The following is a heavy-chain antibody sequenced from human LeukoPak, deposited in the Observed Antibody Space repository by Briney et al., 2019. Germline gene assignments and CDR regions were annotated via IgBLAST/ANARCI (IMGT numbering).Heavy chain of an antibody. CDR2: ITGDGSST. V-gene: IGHV3-74*01. CDR1: GFTFSTHW. CDR3: ARGNNYALHY. D-gene: IGHD3-16*01. J-gene: IGHJ4*02. Sequence: GGSLRISCATSGFTFSTHWMHWVRQSPGKGLVWVSRITGDGSSTTYADSVKGRFAISRDNAKNTLFLQMNSLGAEDTAVYYCARGNNYALHYWGQGTLVTVSS.